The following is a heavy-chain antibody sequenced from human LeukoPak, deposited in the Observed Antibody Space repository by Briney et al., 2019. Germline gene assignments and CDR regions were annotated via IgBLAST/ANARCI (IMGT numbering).Heavy chain of an antibody. CDR2: IYHSGST. Sequence: SETLSLTCTVSGGSISSYYWGWIRQPPGKGLEWIGSIYHSGSTYYNPSLKSRVTISVDTSKNQFSLKLSSVTAADTAVYYCARAGIAAAGPSTFDYWGQGTLVTVSS. D-gene: IGHD6-13*01. CDR3: ARAGIAAAGPSTFDY. V-gene: IGHV4-38-2*02. J-gene: IGHJ4*02. CDR1: GGSISSYY.